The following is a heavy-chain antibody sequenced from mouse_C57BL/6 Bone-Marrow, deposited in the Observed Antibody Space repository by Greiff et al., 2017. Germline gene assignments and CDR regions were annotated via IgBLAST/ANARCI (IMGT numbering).Heavy chain of an antibody. CDR2: ISSGGGYT. CDR1: GFTFSSYG. Sequence: EVMLVESGGDLVKPGGSLKLSCAASGFTFSSYGMSWVRQTPDKRLEWVATISSGGGYTYYPDSVKGRFTISRDNAKNTLYLQRSSLKSEDTAMYYCARRNRGYYFDYWGQGTTLTVSS. J-gene: IGHJ2*01. CDR3: ARRNRGYYFDY. V-gene: IGHV5-6*02.